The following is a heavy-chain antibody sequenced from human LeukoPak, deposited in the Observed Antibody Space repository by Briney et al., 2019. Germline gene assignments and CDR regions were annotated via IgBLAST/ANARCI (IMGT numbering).Heavy chain of an antibody. CDR3: ARDGDYCSSTSCYAFDI. J-gene: IGHJ3*02. CDR2: ISSSSSYI. D-gene: IGHD2-2*01. CDR1: GFTFSSYS. Sequence: GGSLRLXCAASGFTFSSYSMSWVRQAPGKGLEWVSSISSSSSYIYYADSVKGRFTISRDNAKNSLYLQMNSLRAEDTAVYYCARDGDYCSSTSCYAFDIWGQGTMVTVSS. V-gene: IGHV3-21*01.